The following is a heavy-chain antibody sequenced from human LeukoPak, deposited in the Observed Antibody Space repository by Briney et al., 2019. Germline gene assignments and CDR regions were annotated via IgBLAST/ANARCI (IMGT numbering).Heavy chain of an antibody. CDR1: GFTFSSYG. CDR3: AKHDGPIVVVTVKLNY. D-gene: IGHD2-21*02. CDR2: ISSDGNKN. V-gene: IGHV3-30*18. J-gene: IGHJ4*02. Sequence: PGGSLRLSCVASGFTFSSYGMHWVRQAPGKGLEWVAFISSDGNKNYYEDSVKGRFTISRDKSKNTLFLQMSSLRPEDTAVYYCAKHDGPIVVVTVKLNYWGQGTLVTVSS.